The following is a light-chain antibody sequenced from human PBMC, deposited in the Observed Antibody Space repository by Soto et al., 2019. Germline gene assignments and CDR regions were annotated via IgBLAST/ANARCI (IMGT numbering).Light chain of an antibody. Sequence: QSALTQPPSASRSPGQSVTISCTGTSNDVGAYNYVSWYQQHPGKAPKLMIYEVNKRPSGVPDRFSGSKSGNTASLTVSGLQAEDEADYYCTSYAGNNKLGVFGTGTKVTVL. J-gene: IGLJ1*01. CDR1: SNDVGAYNY. CDR3: TSYAGNNKLGV. V-gene: IGLV2-8*02. CDR2: EVN.